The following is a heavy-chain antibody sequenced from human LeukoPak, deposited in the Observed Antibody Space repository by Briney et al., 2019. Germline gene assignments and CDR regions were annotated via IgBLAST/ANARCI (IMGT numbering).Heavy chain of an antibody. D-gene: IGHD4-11*01. J-gene: IGHJ4*02. Sequence: SVKVSCKASGFTFTSSAVQWVRQARGQRLEWIGWIVVGSGNTNYAQKSQERVTITRDMSTSTAYMELSSLRSEDTAVYYCAAQSAEYSNYGVHYFDYWGQGTLVTVSS. CDR2: IVVGSGNT. V-gene: IGHV1-58*01. CDR3: AAQSAEYSNYGVHYFDY. CDR1: GFTFTSSA.